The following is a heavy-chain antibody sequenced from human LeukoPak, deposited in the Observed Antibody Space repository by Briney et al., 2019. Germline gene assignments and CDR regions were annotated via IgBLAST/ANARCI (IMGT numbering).Heavy chain of an antibody. Sequence: PSXTLSLTCTVSGGSISSSSYYWGWIRQPQGKGLEWIGTIFYSGSTYYNPALKSRVTVSVEKAKNKFSLKVSSVTAADTAVYYCARHAAITNYVGSLDSWGQGTLVTVSS. D-gene: IGHD3-10*01. V-gene: IGHV4-39*01. CDR3: ARHAAITNYVGSLDS. CDR1: GGSISSSSYY. CDR2: IFYSGST. J-gene: IGHJ4*02.